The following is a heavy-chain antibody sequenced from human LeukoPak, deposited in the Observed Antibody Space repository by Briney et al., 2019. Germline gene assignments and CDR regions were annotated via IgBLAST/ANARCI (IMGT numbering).Heavy chain of an antibody. J-gene: IGHJ4*02. CDR2: IYYSGST. CDR1: GGSISSYY. Sequence: PSETLSLTCTVSGGSISSYYWSWIRQPPGKGLEWIGYIYYSGSTNYNPSLKSRVTISVDTSKNQFSLKLSSVTAADTAVYYCARDGLGDCSGGSCSLDYWGQGTLVTVSS. D-gene: IGHD2-15*01. V-gene: IGHV4-59*12. CDR3: ARDGLGDCSGGSCSLDY.